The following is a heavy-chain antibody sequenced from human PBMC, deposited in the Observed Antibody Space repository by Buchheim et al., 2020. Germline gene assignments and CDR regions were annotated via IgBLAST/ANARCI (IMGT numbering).Heavy chain of an antibody. D-gene: IGHD6-13*01. CDR1: GFTFSSYA. V-gene: IGHV3-23*01. CDR2: INDSGGTT. CDR3: AKGHYSSSWYFPFDY. Sequence: EVQLLESGGGLVQPGGSLRLSCAASGFTFSSYAMSWVRQAPGKGLEWVSAINDSGGTTYYAASVKGRFTISRDNSKNTLYLQMNSLRAEDTAVYYCAKGHYSSSWYFPFDYWGQGTL. J-gene: IGHJ4*02.